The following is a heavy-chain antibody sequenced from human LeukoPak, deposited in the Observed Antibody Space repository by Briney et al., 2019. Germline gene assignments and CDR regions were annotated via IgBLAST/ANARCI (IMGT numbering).Heavy chain of an antibody. CDR3: ARLGSPGGFDI. D-gene: IGHD2-15*01. Sequence: PSETLSLTCTVSGGSISSYYWSWIRQPPGKGLEWIGYIDYSGSTNYNPSLKSRVTISVDTSKNQFSLKLSSVTAADTAVYYCARLGSPGGFDIWGQGTMVTVSS. CDR1: GGSISSYY. V-gene: IGHV4-59*08. CDR2: IDYSGST. J-gene: IGHJ3*02.